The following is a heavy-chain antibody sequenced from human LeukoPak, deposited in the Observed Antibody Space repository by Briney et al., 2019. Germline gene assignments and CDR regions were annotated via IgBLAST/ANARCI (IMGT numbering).Heavy chain of an antibody. Sequence: SETLSLTCTVSGASISSSSYYWGWIRQPPGKGLEWIGSIYYSGNTYYNPSLKSRVTISVDTSKNQFSLKLSSVTAADTAVYYCAGGGIAARSWFDPWGQGTLVTVSS. CDR2: IYYSGNT. J-gene: IGHJ5*02. V-gene: IGHV4-39*01. CDR1: GASISSSSYY. D-gene: IGHD6-6*01. CDR3: AGGGIAARSWFDP.